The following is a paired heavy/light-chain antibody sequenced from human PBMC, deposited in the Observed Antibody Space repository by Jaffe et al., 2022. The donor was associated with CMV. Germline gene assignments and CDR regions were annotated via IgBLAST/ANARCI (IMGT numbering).Light chain of an antibody. J-gene: IGKJ5*01. CDR3: QHRTNWPPGIT. Sequence: EIVLTQSPATLSLSPGERATLSCRASQSVSSYLAWYQQKPGQAPRLLIYDTSNRAAGIPARFSGSGSGSDFTLTINSLEPEDFAVYYCQHRTNWPPGITFGLGTRLEIK. CDR2: DTS. V-gene: IGKV3-11*01. CDR1: QSVSSY.
Heavy chain of an antibody. CDR3: AGGVATIIGDFHY. Sequence: EVQLVESGGGLVKPGESLRLSCAASGFSFSSYSVTWVRQAPGKGLEWVSSISDSSRYIYYADSLKGRFTISRDNAKNSLYLQMNSLRVEDTAVYYCAGGVATIIGDFHYWGRGTLVTVS. D-gene: IGHD5-12*01. CDR1: GFSFSSYS. V-gene: IGHV3-21*04. CDR2: ISDSSRYI. J-gene: IGHJ4*02.